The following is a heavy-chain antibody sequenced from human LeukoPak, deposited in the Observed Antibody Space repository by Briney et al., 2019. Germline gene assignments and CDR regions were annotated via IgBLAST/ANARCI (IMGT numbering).Heavy chain of an antibody. CDR2: ISSSSSTI. D-gene: IGHD6-19*01. Sequence: GGSLRLSSAASGFTFSSNNMNWVRQAPGKGLEWVSYISSSSSTIYYADSVKGRFTISRDNAKNSLYLQMNSLRAEDTAVYYCARDIGSGWLNYFDYWGQGTLVTVSS. V-gene: IGHV3-48*04. CDR3: ARDIGSGWLNYFDY. J-gene: IGHJ4*02. CDR1: GFTFSSNN.